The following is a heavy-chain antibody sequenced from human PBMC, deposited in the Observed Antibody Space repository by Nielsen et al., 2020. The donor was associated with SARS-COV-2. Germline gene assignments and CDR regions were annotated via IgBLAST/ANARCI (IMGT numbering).Heavy chain of an antibody. CDR1: GGSISSYY. Sequence: SETLSLTCTVSGGSISSYYWSWIRQPPGKGLEWIGYIYYSGSTNYNPSLKSRVTISVDTFKNQFSLKLSSVTAADTAVYYCARTITIFGVVIRGSMDVWGQGTTVTVSS. D-gene: IGHD3-3*01. V-gene: IGHV4-59*08. J-gene: IGHJ6*02. CDR3: ARTITIFGVVIRGSMDV. CDR2: IYYSGST.